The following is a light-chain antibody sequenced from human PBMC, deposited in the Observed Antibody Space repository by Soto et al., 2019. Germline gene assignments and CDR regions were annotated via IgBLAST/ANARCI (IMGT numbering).Light chain of an antibody. CDR3: NSYSTTSSLYV. CDR1: SSDIGYHTY. Sequence: QSALTQPASVSGSPGQSITISCTGTSSDIGYHTYVSWYQQHPGKAPKLLIYEVSSRPSGVSGRFSVSKSGNTASLTISGLQAEDEADYYCNSYSTTSSLYVFGAGTKVTVL. CDR2: EVS. J-gene: IGLJ1*01. V-gene: IGLV2-14*01.